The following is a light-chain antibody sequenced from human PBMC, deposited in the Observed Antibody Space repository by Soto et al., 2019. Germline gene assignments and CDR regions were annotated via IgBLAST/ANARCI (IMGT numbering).Light chain of an antibody. CDR3: QQYYKWPQWT. V-gene: IGKV3-15*01. CDR1: QSVSSN. CDR2: GPA. Sequence: EIVMTQSPATLSVSPGERATLSCRASQSVSSNLAWYQQKPGQAPMLLIYGPATRANGIPGRFRGSGSGTEFTLTITSLQSEDFAVYYCQQYYKWPQWTIGQGTRWIS. J-gene: IGKJ1*01.